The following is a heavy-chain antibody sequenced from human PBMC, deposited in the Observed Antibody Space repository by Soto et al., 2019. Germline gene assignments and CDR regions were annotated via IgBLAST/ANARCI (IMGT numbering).Heavy chain of an antibody. CDR2: ISGSGGST. CDR1: GFTFSSYA. CDR3: AKAPTANPKNYFDS. J-gene: IGHJ4*02. Sequence: EVQLLESGGGLVQPGGSLRLSCAASGFTFSSYAMSWVRQAPGKGLEWVSAISGSGGSTYYADYVKGRCTISRDNSKNTLYLQMNSLRAEDTAVYYCAKAPTANPKNYFDSWGQGTLVTVSS. V-gene: IGHV3-23*01.